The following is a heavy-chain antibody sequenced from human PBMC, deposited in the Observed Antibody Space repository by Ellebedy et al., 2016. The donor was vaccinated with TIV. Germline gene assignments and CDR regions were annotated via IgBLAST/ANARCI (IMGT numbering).Heavy chain of an antibody. CDR2: ISGGGANT. Sequence: GGSLRLSCAASGFTFSNYAMNWVRQAPGKGLEWISVISGGGANTYYADSVKGRFTISRDNSKNTLYLQMNSLRAEDTAVYYCAREPYSSGWYDYWGQGTLVTVSS. D-gene: IGHD6-19*01. J-gene: IGHJ4*02. CDR3: AREPYSSGWYDY. V-gene: IGHV3-23*01. CDR1: GFTFSNYA.